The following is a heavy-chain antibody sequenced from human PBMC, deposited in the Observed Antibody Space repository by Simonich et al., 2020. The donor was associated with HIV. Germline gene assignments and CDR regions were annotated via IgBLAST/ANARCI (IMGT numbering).Heavy chain of an antibody. CDR2: INHSKYT. D-gene: IGHD1-7*01. V-gene: IGHV4-34*01. Sequence: QEQLQQWGAGLLKPSETLSLTCAVYVGSFTPYSRTGIRQPPGKGLEWIGDINHSKYTNYNPSLKCRLTISIDTSKNQFSLKLTSVTAADTAIYYCARGRKITGTYRWFDPWGQGTLVTVSS. CDR1: VGSFTPYS. CDR3: ARGRKITGTYRWFDP. J-gene: IGHJ5*02.